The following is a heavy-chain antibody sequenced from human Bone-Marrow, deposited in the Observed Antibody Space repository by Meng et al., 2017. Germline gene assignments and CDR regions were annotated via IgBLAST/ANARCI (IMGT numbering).Heavy chain of an antibody. V-gene: IGHV5-51*01. CDR3: ARERWYGSVRYDH. CDR1: GYSFTRYW. D-gene: IGHD3-10*01. J-gene: IGHJ4*03. CDR2: IYTGDSVT. Sequence: ESLKISRMDSGYSFTRYWIGCVPPMPGEGLEWMGIIYTGDSVTRYSPSFQGQVTISADKSISTAYLQWSSLKASDTAMYYCARERWYGSVRYDHWGQGTMVTVSS.